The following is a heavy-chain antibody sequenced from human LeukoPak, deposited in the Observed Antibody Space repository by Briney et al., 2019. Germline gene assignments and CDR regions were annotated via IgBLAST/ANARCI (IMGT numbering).Heavy chain of an antibody. CDR1: GFTFSSYG. CDR3: ARDRYGDLDYYYGMDV. Sequence: PGRSLRLSCAASGFTFSSYGMHWVRQAPGKGLEWVAVIWYDGSNKYYADSVKGRFTISRDNSKNTLYLQMNSLRAEDTAVYYCARDRYGDLDYYYGMDVWGQGTTVTVSS. CDR2: IWYDGSNK. V-gene: IGHV3-33*01. J-gene: IGHJ6*02. D-gene: IGHD4-17*01.